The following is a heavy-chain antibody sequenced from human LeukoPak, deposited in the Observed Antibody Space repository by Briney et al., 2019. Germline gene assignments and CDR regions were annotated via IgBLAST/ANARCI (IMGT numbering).Heavy chain of an antibody. CDR1: GFPFSDYE. Sequence: GGSLRLSCAASGFPFSDYEMNWVRQAPGKGLEWISYISAGGNTIHYADSVRGRFTISRDNAKNSLYLQMNNLRAEDTAVYYCARTTLSGAPRDWGQGSLVTVSS. V-gene: IGHV3-48*03. D-gene: IGHD1-26*01. J-gene: IGHJ4*02. CDR3: ARTTLSGAPRD. CDR2: ISAGGNTI.